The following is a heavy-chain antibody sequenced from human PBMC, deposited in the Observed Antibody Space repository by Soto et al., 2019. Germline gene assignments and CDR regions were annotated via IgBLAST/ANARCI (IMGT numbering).Heavy chain of an antibody. CDR3: ARELSHLVVVPAAISSNYYYGMDV. CDR1: GGTFSSYT. Sequence: SVKVSCKASGGTFSSYTISWVRQAPGQGLEWMGRIIPILGIANYAQKFQGRVTITADKSTSTAYMELSSLRSEDTAVYYCARELSHLVVVPAAISSNYYYGMDVWGQGTTVTVSS. J-gene: IGHJ6*02. V-gene: IGHV1-69*04. CDR2: IIPILGIA. D-gene: IGHD2-2*01.